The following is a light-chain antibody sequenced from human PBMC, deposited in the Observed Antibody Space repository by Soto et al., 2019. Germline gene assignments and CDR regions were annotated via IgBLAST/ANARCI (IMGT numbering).Light chain of an antibody. CDR1: QSVNSNY. V-gene: IGKV3-20*01. Sequence: EIVLTQSLCTLSVSPGERVTLSCRASQSVNSNYLAWYQQRPGQAPRLLIFGASYRATGIPDRFSGSGSGTDFTLTISRLEPEDFAVYYCQQYSSSPPQFTFGPGTKVDSK. CDR2: GAS. CDR3: QQYSSSPPQFT. J-gene: IGKJ3*01.